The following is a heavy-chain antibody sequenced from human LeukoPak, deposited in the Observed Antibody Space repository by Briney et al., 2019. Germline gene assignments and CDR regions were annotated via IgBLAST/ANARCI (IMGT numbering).Heavy chain of an antibody. CDR3: ANNYGSGSFRADY. CDR2: ISSSGVYA. Sequence: GGSLRLSCAASGFTLSSYAMGWVRQAPGKGLEWVSSISSSGVYAYYADSVKGRFTISRDNSRSTVYLQMNSLRADDTAVYYCANNYGSGSFRADYWGQGTLVTVSS. J-gene: IGHJ4*02. D-gene: IGHD3-10*01. CDR1: GFTLSSYA. V-gene: IGHV3-23*01.